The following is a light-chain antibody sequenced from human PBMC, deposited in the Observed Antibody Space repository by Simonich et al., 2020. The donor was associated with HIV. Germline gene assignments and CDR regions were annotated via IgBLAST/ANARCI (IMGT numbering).Light chain of an antibody. CDR3: CSYAGTYTWV. J-gene: IGLJ3*02. CDR1: SSDIGGYNY. V-gene: IGLV2-11*01. Sequence: SALTQPRSVSGSPGQSVTISCTGTSSDIGGYNYVSWYQQNPGKAPKVMISDVSNRPSGVPDRFSGSKSGTTASLTISGLQAEDEADYYCCSYAGTYTWVFGGGTKLTVL. CDR2: DVS.